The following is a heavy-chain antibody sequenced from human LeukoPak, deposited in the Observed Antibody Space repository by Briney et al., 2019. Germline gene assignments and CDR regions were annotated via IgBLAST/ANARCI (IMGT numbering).Heavy chain of an antibody. CDR1: GFTFSSYA. J-gene: IGHJ4*02. V-gene: IGHV3-23*01. D-gene: IGHD3-3*01. CDR2: ISGSGGST. Sequence: GGSLRLSCAASGFTFSSYAMSWVRQAPGKGLEWVSAISGSGGSTYYADSVKGRFTISRDNTKNTLYLQMNSLRAEDTAVYYCAKPHLEWLLQVYFDYWGQGTLVTVSS. CDR3: AKPHLEWLLQVYFDY.